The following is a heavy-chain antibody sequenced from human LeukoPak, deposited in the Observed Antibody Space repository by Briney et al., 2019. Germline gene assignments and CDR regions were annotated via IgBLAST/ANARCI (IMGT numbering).Heavy chain of an antibody. J-gene: IGHJ4*02. V-gene: IGHV4-4*02. D-gene: IGHD2-15*01. CDR1: GGSISSDNW. CDR2: ISHSGRT. Sequence: SGTLSLTCAVSGGSISSDNWWTWVRQSPGKGLEWIGEISHSGRTNYTPSLESRVTMSVDKSKNQFSLKLSSVTAADTAVYYCASSLGYCSGGSCEFDYWGQGTLVTVSS. CDR3: ASSLGYCSGGSCEFDY.